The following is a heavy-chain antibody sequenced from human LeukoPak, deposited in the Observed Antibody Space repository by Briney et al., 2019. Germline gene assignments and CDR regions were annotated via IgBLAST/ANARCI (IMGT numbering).Heavy chain of an antibody. CDR3: AREVRITMIVWEGYFDY. D-gene: IGHD3-22*01. V-gene: IGHV4-59*12. CDR2: IYYSGST. J-gene: IGHJ4*02. Sequence: SETLSLTCTVSGGSISSYYWSWIRQPPGKGLEWIGYIYYSGSTNYNPSLKSRVTISVDTSKNQFSLKLGSVTAADTAVYYCAREVRITMIVWEGYFDYWGQGTLVTVSS. CDR1: GGSISSYY.